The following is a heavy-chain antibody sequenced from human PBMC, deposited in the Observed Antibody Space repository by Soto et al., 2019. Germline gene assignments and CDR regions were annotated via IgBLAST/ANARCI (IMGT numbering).Heavy chain of an antibody. CDR3: GRGSAGYSSSSYLLEN. Sequence: EVQLVESGGGLVQPGGSLRLSCAASGFTFSSYWMSWVRQAPGKGLEWVANIKQDGSAKEYVDSVKGRFTISRDNAKNSLYLQMNRLRAEDTAVYFCGRGSAGYSSSSYLLENWGQGTLVTVSS. J-gene: IGHJ4*02. D-gene: IGHD6-6*01. CDR1: GFTFSSYW. V-gene: IGHV3-7*01. CDR2: IKQDGSAK.